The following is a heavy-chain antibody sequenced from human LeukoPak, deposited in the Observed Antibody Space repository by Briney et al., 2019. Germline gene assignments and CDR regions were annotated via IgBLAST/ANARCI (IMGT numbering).Heavy chain of an antibody. Sequence: SETLSLTCTVSGGSISSGSYYWSWIRQPAGKGLEWIGRIYTSGSTNYNPSLKSRVTISVDTSKNQFSLKLSSVTAADTAVYYCAAPNYYDSSGYDYWGQGTLVTVSS. CDR2: IYTSGST. CDR3: AAPNYYDSSGYDY. J-gene: IGHJ4*02. D-gene: IGHD3-22*01. V-gene: IGHV4-61*02. CDR1: GGSISSGSYY.